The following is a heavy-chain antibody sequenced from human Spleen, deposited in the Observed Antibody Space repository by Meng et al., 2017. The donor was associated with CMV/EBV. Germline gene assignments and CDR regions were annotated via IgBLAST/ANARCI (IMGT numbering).Heavy chain of an antibody. CDR2: ISYDGSNK. CDR3: AREEALYYFDY. Sequence: QVQLVESGXXXXXPXRSXRLSCAASGFTFSSYAMHWVRQAPGKGLEWVAVISYDGSNKYYADSVKGRFTISRDNSKNTLYLQMNSLRAEDTAVYYCAREEALYYFDYWGRGTLVTVSS. CDR1: GFTFSSYA. V-gene: IGHV3-30-3*01. J-gene: IGHJ4*02.